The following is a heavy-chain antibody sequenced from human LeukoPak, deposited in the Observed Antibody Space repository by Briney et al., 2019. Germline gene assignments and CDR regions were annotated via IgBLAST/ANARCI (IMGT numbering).Heavy chain of an antibody. V-gene: IGHV3-21*01. CDR3: ARNRIAGI. CDR1: GFTFSSYS. D-gene: IGHD6-13*01. Sequence: GGSLRLSCAASGFTFSSYSMNWVRQAPGKGLEWVSAISSDSNYIYYTDSVKGRFIISRDNAKNSLYLQMNSLRAEDTAVYYCARNRIAGIWGQGTMVTVSS. CDR2: ISSDSNYI. J-gene: IGHJ3*02.